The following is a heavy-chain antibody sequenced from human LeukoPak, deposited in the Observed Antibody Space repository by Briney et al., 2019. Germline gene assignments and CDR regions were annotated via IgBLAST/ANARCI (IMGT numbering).Heavy chain of an antibody. D-gene: IGHD3-3*01. CDR3: ARGVPDFWSGYPYYFDY. J-gene: IGHJ4*02. Sequence: ASVKVSCKASGGTFSSYAISWVRQAPGQGLEWMGWISAYNGNTNYAQKLQGRVTMTTDTSTSTAYMELRSLRSDDTAVYYCARGVPDFWSGYPYYFDYWGQGTLVTVSS. V-gene: IGHV1-18*01. CDR1: GGTFSSYA. CDR2: ISAYNGNT.